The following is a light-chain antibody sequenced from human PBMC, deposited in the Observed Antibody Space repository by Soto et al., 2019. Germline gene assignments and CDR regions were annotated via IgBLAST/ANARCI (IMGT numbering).Light chain of an antibody. V-gene: IGKV3-20*01. CDR3: KHNGA. CDR2: GAS. CDR1: QSVSSSY. J-gene: IGKJ1*01. Sequence: EIVLTQSPGTLSLSPGERATLSCRASQSVSSSYLAWYQQKPGQAPRLLIYGASSRATGIPDRFSGSGSGTDFTLTISRPEPEDYAVYYGKHNGAFGQGTKVESK.